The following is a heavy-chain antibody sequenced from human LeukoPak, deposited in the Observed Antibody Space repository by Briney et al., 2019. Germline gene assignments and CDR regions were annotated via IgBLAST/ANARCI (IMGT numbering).Heavy chain of an antibody. J-gene: IGHJ3*02. D-gene: IGHD1-1*01. Sequence: SETLSLTCTVSGGSISSYYWSWIRQPPGKGLEWIGYIYYSGSTNYNPSLKSRVTISVDTSKNQFSLKLRSVTAADTAVYYCARDLEGKDVFDIWGQGTMVTVSS. CDR3: ARDLEGKDVFDI. V-gene: IGHV4-59*01. CDR1: GGSISSYY. CDR2: IYYSGST.